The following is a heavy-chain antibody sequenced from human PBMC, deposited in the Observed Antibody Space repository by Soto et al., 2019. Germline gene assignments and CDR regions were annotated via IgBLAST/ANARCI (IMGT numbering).Heavy chain of an antibody. CDR3: ARVPPLGYRGGERGENWFDP. J-gene: IGHJ5*02. V-gene: IGHV1-2*02. Sequence: QVQLVQSGAEVKKPGASVKVSCKASGYTFTGYYMHWVRQAPGQGLEWMGWINPNSGGTNYAQKVQGRVTMPRDTSISTAYMELSRLRSDDTAVYYCARVPPLGYRGGERGENWFDPWGQGTLVTVSS. D-gene: IGHD5-18*01. CDR1: GYTFTGYY. CDR2: INPNSGGT.